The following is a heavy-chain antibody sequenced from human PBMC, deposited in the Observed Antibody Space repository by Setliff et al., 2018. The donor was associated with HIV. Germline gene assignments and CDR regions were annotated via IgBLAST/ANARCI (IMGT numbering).Heavy chain of an antibody. CDR1: GGSISSYY. V-gene: IGHV4-4*08. CDR3: ARDATSEGYMDV. Sequence: PSETLSLTCTVSGGSISSYYWSWIRQPPGKGLEWIGYIYTSGSTNYNPSLKSRVTISVDTSKNQFSLKLTSVTAADTAMYFCARDATSEGYMDVWGKGTTVTVSS. CDR2: IYTSGST. J-gene: IGHJ6*03.